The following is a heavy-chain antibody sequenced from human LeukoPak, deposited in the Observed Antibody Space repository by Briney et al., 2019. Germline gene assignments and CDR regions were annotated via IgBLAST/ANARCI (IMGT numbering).Heavy chain of an antibody. CDR3: AREVKATVISRSYYFDY. V-gene: IGHV1-3*01. CDR2: INAGNGNT. Sequence: ASVKVSCKASGYTFTGYYMHWVRQAPGQRLEWMGWINAGNGNTKYSQKFQGRVTITRDTSASTAYMELSSLRSEDTAVYYCAREVKATVISRSYYFDYWGQGTLVTVSS. CDR1: GYTFTGYY. J-gene: IGHJ4*02. D-gene: IGHD4-11*01.